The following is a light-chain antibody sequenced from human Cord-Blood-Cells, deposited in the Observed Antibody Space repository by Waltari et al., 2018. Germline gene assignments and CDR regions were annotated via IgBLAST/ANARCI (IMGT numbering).Light chain of an antibody. CDR1: SSDVGSYNL. CDR3: CSYAGSSTLV. J-gene: IGLJ3*02. CDR2: EGS. Sequence: QSALTQPASVSGSPGQSITISCTATSSDVGSYNLVSWSQQHPGKAPKLMIYEGSKRPSGVSNRFSGSKSGNTASLTISGLQAEDEADYYCCSYAGSSTLVFGGGTKLTVL. V-gene: IGLV2-23*01.